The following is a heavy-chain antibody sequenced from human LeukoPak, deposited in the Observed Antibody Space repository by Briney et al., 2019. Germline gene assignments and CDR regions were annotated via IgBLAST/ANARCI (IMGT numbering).Heavy chain of an antibody. CDR2: MNPNNGNT. D-gene: IGHD6-19*01. J-gene: IGHJ4*02. CDR3: ARVSPQGVGSSGWLNY. Sequence: ASVKVSCKASGYTFTNHDIARVRQATGQGLEWMGWMNPNNGNTNYAQKLQGRVTMTTDTSTSTAYMELRSLRSDDTAVYYCARVSPQGVGSSGWLNYWGQGTLDTVSS. CDR1: GYTFTNHD. V-gene: IGHV1-18*01.